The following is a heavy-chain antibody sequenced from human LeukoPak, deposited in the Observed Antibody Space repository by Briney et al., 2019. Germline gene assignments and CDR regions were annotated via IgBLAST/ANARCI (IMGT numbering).Heavy chain of an antibody. V-gene: IGHV3-33*01. CDR3: ARSKYCSAGSCHPLDY. Sequence: GGSLRLSCAASVFTFSNYGIQGVRQAPGKGLEWVADIWYDGTNKNYADSVKGRFTISRDSSKNTLYLQMNSLRAEDTAVYYCARSKYCSAGSCHPLDYWGQGTLVTVSS. J-gene: IGHJ4*02. CDR2: IWYDGTNK. D-gene: IGHD2-15*01. CDR1: VFTFSNYG.